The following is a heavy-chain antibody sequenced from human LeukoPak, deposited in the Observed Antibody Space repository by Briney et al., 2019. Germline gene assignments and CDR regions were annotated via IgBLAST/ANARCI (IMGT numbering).Heavy chain of an antibody. CDR1: GYTFTSYG. Sequence: ASVKVSCKASGYTFTSYGIGWVRQAPGQGLEWMGWISAYNGNTNYAQKLQGRVTMTTDTSTSTAYMELRSLRSDDTAAYYCARDAMTYYDILTGKSTGDYWGQGTLVTVSS. CDR2: ISAYNGNT. V-gene: IGHV1-18*01. J-gene: IGHJ4*02. CDR3: ARDAMTYYDILTGKSTGDY. D-gene: IGHD3-9*01.